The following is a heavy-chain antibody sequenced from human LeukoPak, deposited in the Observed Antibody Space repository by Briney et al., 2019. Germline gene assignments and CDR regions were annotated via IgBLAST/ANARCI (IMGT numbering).Heavy chain of an antibody. CDR2: ISGSGGST. J-gene: IGHJ3*02. D-gene: IGHD3-10*01. CDR1: GFTFDNYA. Sequence: PGGTLRLSCAASGFTFDNYAMTWVRQGPGKGLEWIATISGSGGSTYYADSVKGRFTISRDNSKNTLYLQMNSLRAEDTAVYYCARAYLGSDAFDIWGQGTMVTVSS. V-gene: IGHV3-23*01. CDR3: ARAYLGSDAFDI.